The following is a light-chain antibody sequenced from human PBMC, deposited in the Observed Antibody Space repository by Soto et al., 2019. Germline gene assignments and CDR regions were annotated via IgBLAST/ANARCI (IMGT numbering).Light chain of an antibody. CDR3: QQYRT. V-gene: IGKV3-15*01. Sequence: EIVLTQSPVTLSVSPGERATLSCRASQSVSSNLAWYQQKPGQAPRLLIYGASTRANGVPARFSGGGAGTEFTLTISSLQSEDFALYYCQQYRTFGQGTKVEL. CDR2: GAS. J-gene: IGKJ1*01. CDR1: QSVSSN.